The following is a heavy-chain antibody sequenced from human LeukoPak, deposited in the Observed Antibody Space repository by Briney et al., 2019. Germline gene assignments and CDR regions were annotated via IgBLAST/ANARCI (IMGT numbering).Heavy chain of an antibody. CDR3: ARGGGRVTAMVRDYYYGMDV. V-gene: IGHV3-30*04. CDR2: ISYDGSNK. Sequence: GGSLRLSCEASGFTFSSYAMHWVRQAPGKGLEWVAVISYDGSNKYYADSVKGRFTISRDNSKNTLYLQMNSLRAEDTAVYYCARGGGRVTAMVRDYYYGMDVWGQGTTVTVSS. J-gene: IGHJ6*02. D-gene: IGHD5-18*01. CDR1: GFTFSSYA.